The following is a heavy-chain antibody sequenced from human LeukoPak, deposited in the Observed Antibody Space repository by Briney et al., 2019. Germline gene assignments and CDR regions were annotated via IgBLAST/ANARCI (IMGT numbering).Heavy chain of an antibody. CDR1: GGTFSSYA. Sequence: SVKVSCKASGGTFSSYAISWVPQAPGQGLEWMGGIIPIFGTANYAQKFQGRVTITADESTSTAYMELSSLRSEDTAVYYCASGYCSGGSCYSRIYYYYGMDVWGQGTTVTVSS. CDR3: ASGYCSGGSCYSRIYYYYGMDV. J-gene: IGHJ6*02. CDR2: IIPIFGTA. V-gene: IGHV1-69*13. D-gene: IGHD2-15*01.